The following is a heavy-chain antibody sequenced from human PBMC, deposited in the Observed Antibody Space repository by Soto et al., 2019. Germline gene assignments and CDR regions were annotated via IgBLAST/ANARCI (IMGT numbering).Heavy chain of an antibody. J-gene: IGHJ3*02. D-gene: IGHD3-16*02. CDR2: INHSGST. CDR3: ARGGYDYVWGSYRYTGAFDI. V-gene: IGHV4-34*01. Sequence: PSETLSLTCAVYGGSFSGYYWSWIRQPPGKGLEWIGEINHSGSTNYNPSLKSRVTISVDTSKNQFSLKLSSVTAADTAVYYCARGGYDYVWGSYRYTGAFDIWGQGTMVT. CDR1: GGSFSGYY.